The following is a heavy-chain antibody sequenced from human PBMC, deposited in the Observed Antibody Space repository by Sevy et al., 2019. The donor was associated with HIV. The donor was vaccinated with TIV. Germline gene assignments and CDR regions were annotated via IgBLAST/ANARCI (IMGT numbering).Heavy chain of an antibody. CDR3: AREGCSKPHDY. D-gene: IGHD2-2*01. Sequence: RSLRLSCVASGFTFSKYSMSWVRQTPGKGLEWVSTLSFACGRINYADSVKGRFTMSRDDSRNTFYLQMDSLRAEDTAIYYCAREGCSKPHDYWGQGTLVTVSS. J-gene: IGHJ4*02. CDR1: GFTFSKYS. V-gene: IGHV3-23*01. CDR2: LSFACGRI.